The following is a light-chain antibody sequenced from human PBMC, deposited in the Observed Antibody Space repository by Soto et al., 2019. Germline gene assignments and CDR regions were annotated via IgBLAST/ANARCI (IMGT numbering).Light chain of an antibody. CDR2: DVN. V-gene: IGLV2-14*03. J-gene: IGLJ2*01. CDR1: SSDIGAYNF. CDR3: ASYTTSNTVI. Sequence: QSALTQPASVSGSPGQSITISCTGTSSDIGAYNFISWFQQHPGKAPNFMIHDVNTRPSGVSFRFAGSKSGNTASLTISGLQAEDEAQYYWASYTTSNTVIFGGGTKLTVL.